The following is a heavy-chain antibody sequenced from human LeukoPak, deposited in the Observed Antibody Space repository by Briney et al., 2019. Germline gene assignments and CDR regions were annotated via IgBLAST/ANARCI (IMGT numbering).Heavy chain of an antibody. CDR3: AKNGDRGAYCSGGTCYPYYYHYMDV. CDR2: ISSTGGTT. D-gene: IGHD2-15*01. Sequence: GGSLRLSCAASGITFSSYGMSWVRQAPGKGLGWVSSISSTGGTTYYADSVKGRFTISRDNSENTLYLQMNSLRAEDTAIYYCAKNGDRGAYCSGGTCYPYYYHYMDVWGKGTTVTISS. V-gene: IGHV3-23*01. CDR1: GITFSSYG. J-gene: IGHJ6*03.